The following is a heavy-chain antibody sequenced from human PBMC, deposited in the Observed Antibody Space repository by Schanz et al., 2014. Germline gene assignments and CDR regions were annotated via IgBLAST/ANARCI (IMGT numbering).Heavy chain of an antibody. Sequence: QVHLVQSGAEVKRPGASVKVSCKASEYSFTSYSMYWVRQAPGQRLEWMGWINTGSGDTKYSQNFQGRVTITRDTSASTAYMELRSLRSDDTAVYYCARDAADFYDILTEEDYWSQGVLVNISS. CDR3: ARDAADFYDILTEEDY. J-gene: IGHJ4*02. CDR2: INTGSGDT. V-gene: IGHV1-3*04. CDR1: EYSFTSYS. D-gene: IGHD3-9*01.